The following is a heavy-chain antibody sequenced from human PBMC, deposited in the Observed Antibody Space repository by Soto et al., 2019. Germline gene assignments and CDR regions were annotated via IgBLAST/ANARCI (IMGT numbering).Heavy chain of an antibody. CDR3: ARGVRGAYGLDI. J-gene: IGHJ3*02. Sequence: EVQLVESGGGLVQPGGSLRLSCAASGFTFSSYWMHWVRQAPGKGLVWVSRINSDGSRTNYADSVKRRFTISRDNAKNTLYLKMNSLRAEETAGYYCARGVRGAYGLDIWGQGTMVTVSS. D-gene: IGHD2-21*01. CDR1: GFTFSSYW. V-gene: IGHV3-74*01. CDR2: INSDGSRT.